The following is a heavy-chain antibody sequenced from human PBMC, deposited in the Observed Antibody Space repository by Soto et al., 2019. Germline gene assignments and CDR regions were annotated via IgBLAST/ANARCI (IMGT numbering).Heavy chain of an antibody. CDR2: VKDKSDGGTT. D-gene: IGHD2-2*01. J-gene: IGHJ2*01. CDR1: GFTFSIAW. V-gene: IGHV3-15*01. Sequence: EVQLVESGGGLVKPGESLRLSCTASGFTFSIAWMSWVRQAPGKGLEWVGRVKDKSDGGTTDFAAPVAGRFRISRDDSKNTIYLQMKSLKTADTAVYYCVTRDADKPRRYFDLWGRGTLVTVSS. CDR3: VTRDADKPRRYFDL.